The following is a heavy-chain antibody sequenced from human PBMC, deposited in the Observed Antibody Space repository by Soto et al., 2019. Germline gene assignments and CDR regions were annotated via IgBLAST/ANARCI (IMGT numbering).Heavy chain of an antibody. J-gene: IGHJ6*02. CDR3: AAGRGCTNGVCYTKLYYYYYYGMDV. Sequence: GASVKVSCKASGFTFTSSAVQWVRQARGQRLEWIGWIVVGSGNTNYAQKFQERVTITRDMSTSTAYMELSSLRSEDTAVYYCAAGRGCTNGVCYTKLYYYYYYGMDVWGQGTTVTVS. CDR2: IVVGSGNT. V-gene: IGHV1-58*01. D-gene: IGHD2-8*01. CDR1: GFTFTSSA.